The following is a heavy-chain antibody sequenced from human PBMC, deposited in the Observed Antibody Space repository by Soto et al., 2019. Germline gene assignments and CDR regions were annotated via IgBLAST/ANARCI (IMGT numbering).Heavy chain of an antibody. V-gene: IGHV1-46*03. J-gene: IGHJ4*02. CDR3: ASRAGSGSYLDY. D-gene: IGHD3-10*01. CDR2: INPSGGST. CDR1: GYTFTSYY. Sequence: QVQLVQSGAEVKKPGASVKVSCKASGYTFTSYYMHWVRQAPGQGLEWMGIINPSGGSTSYAQKFQGRVTMTRDTSASTVYMELSSLRSEDTAVYYCASRAGSGSYLDYWGQGTLVTVSS.